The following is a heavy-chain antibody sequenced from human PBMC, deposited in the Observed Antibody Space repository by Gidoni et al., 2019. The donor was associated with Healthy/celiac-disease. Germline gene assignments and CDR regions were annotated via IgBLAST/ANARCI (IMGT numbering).Heavy chain of an antibody. Sequence: EVQLVESGGGLVQPGRSLSLSCAASGFTFDDYAMHWVRQAPGKGLEWVSGISWNSGSIGYADSVKGRFTISSDNAKNSLYLQMNSLRAEDTALYYCAKGMFSSPFGGGFDPWGQGTLVTVSS. V-gene: IGHV3-9*01. CDR2: ISWNSGSI. J-gene: IGHJ5*02. D-gene: IGHD3-16*01. CDR3: AKGMFSSPFGGGFDP. CDR1: GFTFDDYA.